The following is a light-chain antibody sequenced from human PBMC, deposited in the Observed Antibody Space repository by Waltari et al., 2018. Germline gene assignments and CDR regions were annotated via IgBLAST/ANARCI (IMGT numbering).Light chain of an antibody. Sequence: QSALTQPASVSGSPGQSITISCSGTDSDVGAYDFVSWYQQHPGQAPPLIIYEVSNRPSGISNRFSASESGNTASLTIAGLQAEDEADYYCSSYTTSSAPGVFGTGTRVTVL. J-gene: IGLJ1*01. V-gene: IGLV2-14*01. CDR3: SSYTTSSAPGV. CDR1: DSDVGAYDF. CDR2: EVS.